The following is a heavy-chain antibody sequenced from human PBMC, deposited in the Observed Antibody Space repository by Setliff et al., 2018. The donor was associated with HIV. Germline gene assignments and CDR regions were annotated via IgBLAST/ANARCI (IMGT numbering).Heavy chain of an antibody. D-gene: IGHD3-10*01. CDR1: DDSLRSSH. CDR2: INHNGST. CDR3: ARSGGLVRGVITYYYMDV. Sequence: PSETLSLTCSVSDDSLRSSHWNWVRLPPGKGLEWIAEINHNGSTYSTPSLKSRVTISVDTSKNQFSLKLSSVTAADTAMYYCARSGGLVRGVITYYYMDVWGIGTTVTVSS. V-gene: IGHV4-59*04. J-gene: IGHJ6*03.